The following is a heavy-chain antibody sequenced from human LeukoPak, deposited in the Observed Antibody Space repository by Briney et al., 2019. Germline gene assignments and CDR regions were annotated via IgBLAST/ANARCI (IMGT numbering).Heavy chain of an antibody. CDR1: GFTFRSYS. CDR2: IYSGGST. CDR3: ATGGRSGVAFES. D-gene: IGHD2-15*01. Sequence: GGSLRLSCAASGFTFRSYSMNWVRQAPGKGLEWVSLIYSGGSTYYADSVMGRCTISRDKSNNTLYLQMSSLRAEDTAVYYCATGGRSGVAFESWGQGTLVTVSS. V-gene: IGHV3-53*01. J-gene: IGHJ4*02.